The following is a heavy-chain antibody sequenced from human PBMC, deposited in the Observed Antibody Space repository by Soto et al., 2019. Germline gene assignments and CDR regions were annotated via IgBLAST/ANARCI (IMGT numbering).Heavy chain of an antibody. CDR1: GFTFSSYW. Sequence: PGGSLRLSCAASGFTFSSYWMHWVRQAPGKRLVWVSRINSDGSSTSYADSVKGRFTISRDNAKNTLYLQMNSLRAEDTAAYYCARGQWWYQYGMDVWGQGTTVTVSS. CDR3: ARGQWWYQYGMDV. CDR2: INSDGSST. V-gene: IGHV3-74*01. J-gene: IGHJ6*02. D-gene: IGHD2-15*01.